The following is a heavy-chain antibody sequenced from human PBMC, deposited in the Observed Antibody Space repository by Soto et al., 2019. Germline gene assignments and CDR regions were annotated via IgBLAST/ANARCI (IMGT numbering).Heavy chain of an antibody. D-gene: IGHD5-18*01. CDR1: GGTFSSYA. J-gene: IGHJ4*02. Sequence: ASVKVSCNASGGTFSSYAISWVRPAPGQGLEWMGGLIPIFGTANYAQKFQGRVTITADKSTSTAYMELSSLRSEDTAVYYCANLGSYGSGGYWGQGTLVTVSS. CDR3: ANLGSYGSGGY. V-gene: IGHV1-69*06. CDR2: LIPIFGTA.